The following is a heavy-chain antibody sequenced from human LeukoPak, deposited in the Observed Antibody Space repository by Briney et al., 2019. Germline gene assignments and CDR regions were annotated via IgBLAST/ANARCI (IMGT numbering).Heavy chain of an antibody. Sequence: SETLSLTCTVSGGSISSGGYYWSWIRQHPGKGLEWIGYIYYSGSTYYNPSLNSRVTISVDTSKNQSSLKLSSVTAADTAVYYCARGEYQLSTFDYWGQGTLVTVSS. V-gene: IGHV4-31*03. D-gene: IGHD2-2*01. CDR1: GGSISSGGYY. J-gene: IGHJ4*02. CDR3: ARGEYQLSTFDY. CDR2: IYYSGST.